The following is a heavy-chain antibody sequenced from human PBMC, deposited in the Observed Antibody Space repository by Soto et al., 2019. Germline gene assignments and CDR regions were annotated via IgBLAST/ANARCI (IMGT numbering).Heavy chain of an antibody. CDR2: VGGSDPNS. J-gene: IGHJ2*01. Sequence: EVQLLESGGGLVQPGGSLRLSCAVSGFTFSSYAMSWVRRAPGKGLEWVSAVGGSDPNSYYADSVKGRFTISRDISKNTLYLRVNRLRDEDTALYYCAKGSVLSPGYFELWGRGTLVTVSS. D-gene: IGHD3-16*01. V-gene: IGHV3-23*01. CDR1: GFTFSSYA. CDR3: AKGSVLSPGYFEL.